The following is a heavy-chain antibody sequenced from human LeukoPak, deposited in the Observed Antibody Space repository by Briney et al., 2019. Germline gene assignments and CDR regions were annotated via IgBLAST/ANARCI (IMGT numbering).Heavy chain of an antibody. Sequence: SETLSLTCTVSGGSISSYYWSWIRQPPGKGLEWIGYIYYGGSTNYIPSLKSRVTISVDTSKNQFSLKLSSVTAADTAVYYCARDRGLGHDYWGQGTLVTVSS. CDR2: IYYGGST. D-gene: IGHD3-16*01. CDR3: ARDRGLGHDY. J-gene: IGHJ4*02. V-gene: IGHV4-59*01. CDR1: GGSISSYY.